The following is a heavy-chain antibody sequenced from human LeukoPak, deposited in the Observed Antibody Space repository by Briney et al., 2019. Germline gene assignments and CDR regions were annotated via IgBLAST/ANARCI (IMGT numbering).Heavy chain of an antibody. CDR3: ARDLGRSYCSSTSCYIRAGFDY. CDR2: IIPIFGTA. Sequence: SVKVSCKASGGTFSSYAISWVRQAPGQGLEWMGGIIPIFGTANYAQKFQGRVTITADESTSTAYMELSSLRSEDTAVYYCARDLGRSYCSSTSCYIRAGFDYWGQGTLVTVSS. CDR1: GGTFSSYA. J-gene: IGHJ4*02. D-gene: IGHD2-2*02. V-gene: IGHV1-69*13.